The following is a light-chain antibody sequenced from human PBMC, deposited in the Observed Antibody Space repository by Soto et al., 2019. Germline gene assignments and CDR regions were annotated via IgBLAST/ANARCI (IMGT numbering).Light chain of an antibody. CDR2: EVS. CDR3: SSYTSSSTQV. J-gene: IGLJ1*01. CDR1: SSDVGGYNY. Sequence: QSVRTQPASVSGSPGQSITISCTGTSSDVGGYNYVSWYQQHPGKAPKLMIYEVSYRPSGVSNRFSGSKSGNTASLTISGLQAEDEADYYCSSYTSSSTQVFGTGTKV. V-gene: IGLV2-14*01.